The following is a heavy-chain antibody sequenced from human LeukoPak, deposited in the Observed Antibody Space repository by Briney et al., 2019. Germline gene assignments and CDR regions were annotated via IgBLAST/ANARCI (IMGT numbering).Heavy chain of an antibody. Sequence: PGGSLRLSCAASGFTFSSYGMHWVRQAPGKGLEWVAFIRYDGSNKYYADSVKGRFTISRDNSKNTLYLQMNSLRAEDTAVYYCARARRVVGATGAFDIWGQGTMVTVSS. V-gene: IGHV3-30*02. CDR2: IRYDGSNK. CDR1: GFTFSSYG. J-gene: IGHJ3*02. CDR3: ARARRVVGATGAFDI. D-gene: IGHD1-26*01.